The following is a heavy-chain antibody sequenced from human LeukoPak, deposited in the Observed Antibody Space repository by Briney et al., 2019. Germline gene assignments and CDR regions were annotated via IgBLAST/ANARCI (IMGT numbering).Heavy chain of an antibody. CDR1: GFTVSSNY. CDR3: AKDQGSSLITMVGAFDY. CDR2: IRYDGSNK. V-gene: IGHV3-30*02. J-gene: IGHJ4*02. D-gene: IGHD3-10*01. Sequence: PGGSLRLSCAASGFTVSSNYMSWVRQAPGKGLEWVAFIRYDGSNKYYADSVKGRFTISRDNSKNTLYLQMNSLRAEDTAVYYCAKDQGSSLITMVGAFDYWGQGTLVTVSS.